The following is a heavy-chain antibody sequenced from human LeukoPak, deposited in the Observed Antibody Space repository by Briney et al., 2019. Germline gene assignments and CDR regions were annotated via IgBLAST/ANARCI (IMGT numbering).Heavy chain of an antibody. J-gene: IGHJ4*02. V-gene: IGHV4-61*02. CDR2: IYTSGST. Sequence: SQTLSLTCTVSGGSISSGSYYWSWIRQPAGKGLVWIGRIYTSGSTNYNPSLKSRVTISVDTSKNQFSLKLSSVTAADTAVYYCARGLKSGSYGIHYIWGQGTLVTVSS. D-gene: IGHD1-26*01. CDR3: ARGLKSGSYGIHYI. CDR1: GGSISSGSYY.